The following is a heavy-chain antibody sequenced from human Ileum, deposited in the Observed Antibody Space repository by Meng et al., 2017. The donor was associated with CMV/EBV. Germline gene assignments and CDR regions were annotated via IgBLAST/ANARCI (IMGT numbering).Heavy chain of an antibody. V-gene: IGHV4-39*07. Sequence: TLSSTSDCSVFATRSIGDYLALIRQAPGKGLEWIGNIYSSGTPDNTPSLKSRLTSSADTSNTQFSLKLISVTTSDTAVYYCAIWGPVTSYKGYFDYWGQGTLVTVSS. CDR2: IYSSGTP. D-gene: IGHD3-10*01. CDR1: VFATRSIGDY. CDR3: AIWGPVTSYKGYFDY. J-gene: IGHJ4*02.